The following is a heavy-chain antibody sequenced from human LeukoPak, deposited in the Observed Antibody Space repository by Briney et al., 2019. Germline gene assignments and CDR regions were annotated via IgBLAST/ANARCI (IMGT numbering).Heavy chain of an antibody. CDR2: ISSSSSYI. V-gene: IGHV3-21*01. CDR3: ARVPVAVAVAFDI. CDR1: GFTFSSYS. Sequence: PGGSLRLSCAASGFTFSSYSMNWVRQAPGKGLEWVSSISSSSSYIYYADSVKGRFTISRDNAKNSLYLQMNSLRAEDTAVYYCARVPVAVAVAFDIWGQGTMVTVSS. D-gene: IGHD6-19*01. J-gene: IGHJ3*02.